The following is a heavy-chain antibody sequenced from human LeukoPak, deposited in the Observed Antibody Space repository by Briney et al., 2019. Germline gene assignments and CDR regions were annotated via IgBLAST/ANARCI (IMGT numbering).Heavy chain of an antibody. CDR2: IYYSGST. Sequence: SETLSLTCTVSGGSLSSYYWSWIRQPPGKGLEWIGYIYYSGSTNYNPSLKSRVTISVDTSKNQFSLKLSSVTAADTAVYYCARHSIYHYYFDYWGQGTLVTVSS. J-gene: IGHJ4*02. D-gene: IGHD1-14*01. CDR1: GGSLSSYY. V-gene: IGHV4-59*08. CDR3: ARHSIYHYYFDY.